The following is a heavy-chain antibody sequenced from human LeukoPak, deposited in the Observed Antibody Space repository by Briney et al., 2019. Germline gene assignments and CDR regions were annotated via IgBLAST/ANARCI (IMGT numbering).Heavy chain of an antibody. CDR3: AASYGSGDCFDY. CDR2: IYYSGST. J-gene: IGHJ4*02. Sequence: SETLSLTCTVSGGSISSYYWSWIRQPPGKGLEWIGYIYYSGSTNYNPSLKSRVTISVGTSKNQFSLELSSVTAADTAVYYCAASYGSGDCFDYWGQGALVTVSS. CDR1: GGSISSYY. V-gene: IGHV4-59*01. D-gene: IGHD3-10*01.